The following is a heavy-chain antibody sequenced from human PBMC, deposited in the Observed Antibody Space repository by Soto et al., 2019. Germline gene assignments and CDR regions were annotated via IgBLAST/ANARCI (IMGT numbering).Heavy chain of an antibody. CDR3: TKGTFRGEIVVVPAPFDY. D-gene: IGHD2-2*01. CDR2: ISSDGRNK. J-gene: IGHJ4*02. V-gene: IGHV3-30*18. Sequence: QVQLVESGGGVVQPGRSLRLSCAASGFTFSSYGMHWVRQAPGKGLEWVAVISSDGRNKYYADSVKGRFTISRDNSKNTLYLQMTGLRAEATAVYSSTKGTFRGEIVVVPAPFDYWGQGPLVTVSS. CDR1: GFTFSSYG.